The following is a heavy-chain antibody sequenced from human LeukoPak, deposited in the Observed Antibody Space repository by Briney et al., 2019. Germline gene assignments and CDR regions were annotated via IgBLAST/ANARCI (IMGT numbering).Heavy chain of an antibody. D-gene: IGHD3-10*01. Sequence: ASVKVSCKVSGYTLTELSMHWVRQAPGKGLEWMGGFDPEDGETIYAQKFQGRVTMTEDTSTDTAYMELSSLRSEDTAAYYCATLSPYYYGSGSPSNWFDPWGQGTLVTVSS. CDR2: FDPEDGET. CDR3: ATLSPYYYGSGSPSNWFDP. J-gene: IGHJ5*02. CDR1: GYTLTELS. V-gene: IGHV1-24*01.